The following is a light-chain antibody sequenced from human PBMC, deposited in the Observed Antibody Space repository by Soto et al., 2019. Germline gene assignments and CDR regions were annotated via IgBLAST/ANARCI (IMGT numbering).Light chain of an antibody. J-gene: IGKJ2*01. CDR1: QSITTW. V-gene: IGKV1-5*03. Sequence: DIQMTQSPSTLSASVGDRVTITCRASQSITTWLAWYQQKPGKAPNLLIYKASNLETGVPSRFSGSGSGTEFTLTISGLQRDDFATYYCQQYETYYNVGQGTKLEIK. CDR3: QQYETYYN. CDR2: KAS.